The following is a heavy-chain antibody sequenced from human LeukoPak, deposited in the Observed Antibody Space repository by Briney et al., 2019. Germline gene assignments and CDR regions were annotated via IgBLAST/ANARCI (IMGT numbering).Heavy chain of an antibody. J-gene: IGHJ4*02. CDR1: GGSFSGYY. CDR2: INHSGST. Sequence: SETLSLTCAVYGGSFSGYYWSWIRQPPGKGLEWIGEINHSGSTNYNPSLKSRVTISVDTSKNQFSLKLRSVTAADTAVYYCARARDNSGYDGGLDYWGQGSLVTVSS. CDR3: ARARDNSGYDGGLDY. V-gene: IGHV4-34*01. D-gene: IGHD5-12*01.